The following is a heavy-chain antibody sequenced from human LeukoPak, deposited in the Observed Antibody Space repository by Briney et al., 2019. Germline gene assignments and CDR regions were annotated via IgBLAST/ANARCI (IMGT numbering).Heavy chain of an antibody. J-gene: IGHJ4*02. CDR3: ARGQRQLLY. V-gene: IGHV4-34*01. D-gene: IGHD1-26*01. CDR1: GGSFSGYY. Sequence: SETLSLTCAVYGGSFSGYYWSWIRQPPGKGLEWIGEINHSGSTNYNPSLKSRVTISVDTSKNQFSLKLSSVTAADTAVYYCARGQRQLLYWGQGTLVTVSS. CDR2: INHSGST.